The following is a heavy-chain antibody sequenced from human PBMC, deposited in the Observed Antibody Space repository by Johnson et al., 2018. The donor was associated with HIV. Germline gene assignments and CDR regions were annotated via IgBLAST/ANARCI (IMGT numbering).Heavy chain of an antibody. D-gene: IGHD3-22*01. CDR1: GFTFSSYW. J-gene: IGHJ3*02. Sequence: VQLVESGGGLVQPGGSLRLSCAASGFTFSSYWMHWVRQAPGKGLVWVSGISWNSGSIGYADFVKGRFTISRDNTKNSLYLQMNSLRGEDTAVYYCARGHYYDTGHDAFDIWGQGTMVTVSS. CDR2: ISWNSGSI. CDR3: ARGHYYDTGHDAFDI. V-gene: IGHV3-74*02.